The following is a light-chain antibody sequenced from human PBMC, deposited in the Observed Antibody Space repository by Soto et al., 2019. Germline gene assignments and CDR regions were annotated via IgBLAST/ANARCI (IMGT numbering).Light chain of an antibody. CDR1: QGISTY. J-gene: IGKJ1*01. Sequence: DVQMTQSPSSLSASVGDRVTITCRASQGISTYLAWYQQKTGKVPKLLIYAASTLQSGIPSRFSGSGSGTDFTLTISSLQPEDVATYYCQKYNYAPQTFGQGTKVEIK. CDR2: AAS. V-gene: IGKV1-27*01. CDR3: QKYNYAPQT.